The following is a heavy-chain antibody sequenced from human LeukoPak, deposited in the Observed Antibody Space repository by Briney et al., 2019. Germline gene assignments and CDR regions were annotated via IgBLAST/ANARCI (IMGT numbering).Heavy chain of an antibody. CDR2: IYYSGST. CDR1: GGSVSSGSYY. D-gene: IGHD2-2*01. V-gene: IGHV4-61*01. J-gene: IGHJ5*02. CDR3: ARENIVVVPAAPSTNWFDP. Sequence: SSETLSLTCTVPGGSVSSGSYYSSWIRQPPGKGLEWIGFIYYSGSTNYNPSLKSRVTISVDTSKNQFSLKLSSVTAADTAVYYCARENIVVVPAAPSTNWFDPWGQGTLVTVSS.